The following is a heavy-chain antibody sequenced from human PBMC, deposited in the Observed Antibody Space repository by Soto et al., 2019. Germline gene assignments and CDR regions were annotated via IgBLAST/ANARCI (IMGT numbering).Heavy chain of an antibody. J-gene: IGHJ4*02. Sequence: QVQLQESGPGLVKPSETLSLTCTVSGGSISSYYWSWIRQPPGKGLEWIGYIYYSGSTNYNPSLKSRVTISVDTSKNQFSLKLSSVTAADTAVYYCARHGHNWNDVGDYFDYWGQGTLVTVSS. CDR1: GGSISSYY. D-gene: IGHD1-1*01. CDR3: ARHGHNWNDVGDYFDY. V-gene: IGHV4-59*08. CDR2: IYYSGST.